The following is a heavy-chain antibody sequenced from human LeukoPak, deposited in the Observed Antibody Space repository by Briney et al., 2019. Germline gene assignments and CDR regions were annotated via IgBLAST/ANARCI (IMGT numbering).Heavy chain of an antibody. Sequence: GGSLRLSCSASGFIFSSYWMHWVRQVPGKGLVWVSRIDEYGSITNYADSVKGRFTISRDNSKNTLYLQMNSLRAEDTAVYYCAKVVVVPAAIYHLYYFDYWGQGTLVTVSS. D-gene: IGHD2-2*01. CDR1: GFIFSSYW. CDR3: AKVVVVPAAIYHLYYFDY. CDR2: IDEYGSIT. V-gene: IGHV3-74*01. J-gene: IGHJ4*02.